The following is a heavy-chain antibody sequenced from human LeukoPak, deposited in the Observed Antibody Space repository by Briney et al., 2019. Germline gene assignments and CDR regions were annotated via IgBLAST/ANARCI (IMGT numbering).Heavy chain of an antibody. V-gene: IGHV4-31*03. D-gene: IGHD3-3*01. CDR1: GGSISSGGYH. Sequence: PSETLSLTCTVSGGSISSGGYHWSWIRQHPGKGLEWIGYIYYSGSTYYNPSLKSRVTISVDTSKNQFSLKLSSVTAADTAVYYCARGPILRFLEGHYFDYWGQGTLVTVSS. CDR2: IYYSGST. J-gene: IGHJ4*02. CDR3: ARGPILRFLEGHYFDY.